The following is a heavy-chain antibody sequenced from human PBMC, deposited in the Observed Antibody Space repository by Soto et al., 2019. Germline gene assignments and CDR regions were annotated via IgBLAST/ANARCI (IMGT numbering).Heavy chain of an antibody. CDR3: ARQASGYYYGWFDP. D-gene: IGHD3-22*01. CDR1: GGSISSGGYY. CDR2: IFYSGST. J-gene: IGHJ5*02. V-gene: IGHV4-39*01. Sequence: SETLSLTCTVSGGSISSGGYYWSWIRQPPGKGLEWIGSIFYSGSTYYNPSLKSRVTMSVDTSNNQFSLKLSSVTAADTAVYYCARQASGYYYGWFDPWGQGTLVSVSS.